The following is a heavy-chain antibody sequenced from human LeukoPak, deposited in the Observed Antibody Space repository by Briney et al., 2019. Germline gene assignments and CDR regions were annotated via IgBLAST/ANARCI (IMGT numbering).Heavy chain of an antibody. Sequence: PGGSLRLSCAASGFTFSSYAMSRVRQAPGKGLEWVSAISGSGGSTYYADSVKGRFTISRDNSKNTLYLQMNSLRAEDTAVYYCAKPYDFWSGYSFDYWGQGTLVTVSS. V-gene: IGHV3-23*01. CDR3: AKPYDFWSGYSFDY. J-gene: IGHJ4*02. CDR2: ISGSGGST. CDR1: GFTFSSYA. D-gene: IGHD3-3*01.